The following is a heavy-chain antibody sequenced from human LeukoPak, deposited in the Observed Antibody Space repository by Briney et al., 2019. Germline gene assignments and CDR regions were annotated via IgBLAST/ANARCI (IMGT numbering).Heavy chain of an antibody. CDR3: ARGPASVHP. CDR2: VLHTGST. J-gene: IGHJ5*02. V-gene: IGHV4-34*12. D-gene: IGHD6-13*01. CDR1: GYSLTNHY. Sequence: PSETLSLTCAVHGYSLTNHYWIWLRQPPGKGLEWIAEVLHTGSTNCNPSFKSRVTVSAGTSKNQLCMNLTSVTAADTAVYYCARGPASVHPWGRGILVTVSS.